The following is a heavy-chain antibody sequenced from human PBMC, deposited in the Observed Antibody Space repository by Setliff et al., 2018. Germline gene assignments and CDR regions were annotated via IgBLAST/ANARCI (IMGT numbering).Heavy chain of an antibody. CDR1: GGSFSDYY. CDR2: INHSGST. V-gene: IGHV4-34*01. J-gene: IGHJ5*02. CDR3: ARVTNWGLDLRFDP. Sequence: SETLSLTCTVYGGSFSDYYWGWVRQPPGKGLEWIGEINHSGSTNYIPSLKSRLTMSVDTSKNQFSLKLTSVTAADSAVYYCARVTNWGLDLRFDPWGQGILVTVSS. D-gene: IGHD7-27*01.